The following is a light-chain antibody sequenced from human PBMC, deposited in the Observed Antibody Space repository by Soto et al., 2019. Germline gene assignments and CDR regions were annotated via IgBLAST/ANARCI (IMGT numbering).Light chain of an antibody. CDR2: GVS. CDR1: ISDFVVYNY. CDR3: CSYAGSSTPSYV. J-gene: IGLJ7*01. Sequence: QSVLTQPASVSGSPGQSITISCSGTISDFVVYNYVSWYQQHPGKAPKLMLYGVSKRPSGVSNRFSGSKSGNTASLTISGLQAEDEADYYCCSYAGSSTPSYVFGRGTQLTVL. V-gene: IGLV2-14*01.